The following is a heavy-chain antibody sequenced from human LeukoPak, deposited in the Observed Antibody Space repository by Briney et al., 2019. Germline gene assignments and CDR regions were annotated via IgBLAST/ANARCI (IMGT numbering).Heavy chain of an antibody. D-gene: IGHD4-23*01. Sequence: SETLSLTCTVSSGSISSSSYYWGWIRQPPGKGLEWIGSIYYSGSTYYNPSLKSRVTISVDTSKNQFSLKLSSVTAADTAVYYCARGVTGFDPWGQGTLVTVSS. V-gene: IGHV4-39*07. CDR2: IYYSGST. CDR1: SGSISSSSYY. CDR3: ARGVTGFDP. J-gene: IGHJ5*02.